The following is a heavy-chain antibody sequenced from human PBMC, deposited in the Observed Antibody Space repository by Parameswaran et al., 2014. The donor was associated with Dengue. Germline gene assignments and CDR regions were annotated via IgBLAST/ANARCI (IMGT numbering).Heavy chain of an antibody. V-gene: IGHV1-69*04. Sequence: WVRQAPGQGLEWMGRIIPILGIANYAQKFQGRVTITADKSMSTAYMELSSLRSEDTAVYYCAREDRVPAALNYYYGMDVWGQGTTVTVSS. D-gene: IGHD2-2*01. CDR2: IIPILGIA. J-gene: IGHJ6*02. CDR3: AREDRVPAALNYYYGMDV.